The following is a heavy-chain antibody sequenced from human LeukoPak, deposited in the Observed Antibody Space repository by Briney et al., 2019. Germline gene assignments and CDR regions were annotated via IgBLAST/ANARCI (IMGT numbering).Heavy chain of an antibody. CDR3: ARVLQLWSMRPIYFDY. J-gene: IGHJ4*02. Sequence: PSETLSLTCTVSGGSISSSSYYWGWIRQPPGKGLEWIGSIYYSGSTNYNPSLKSRVTISVDTSKNQFSLKLSSVTAADTAVYYCARVLQLWSMRPIYFDYWGQGTLVTVSS. CDR1: GGSISSSSYY. D-gene: IGHD5-18*01. V-gene: IGHV4-39*07. CDR2: IYYSGST.